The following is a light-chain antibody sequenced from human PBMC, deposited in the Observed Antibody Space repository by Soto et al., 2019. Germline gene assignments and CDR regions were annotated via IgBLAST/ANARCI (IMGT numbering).Light chain of an antibody. V-gene: IGLV1-40*01. CDR2: GNS. J-gene: IGLJ2*01. CDR3: QSYDSSLSGWEV. CDR1: SSNIGAGYD. Sequence: QAVVTQPPSVSGAPGQRVTISCTGSSSNIGAGYDVHWYQQLPGTAPKLLIYGNSNRPSGVPDRFSGSKSGTSASLAITGLQAEDEADYYCQSYDSSLSGWEVFGGGTQLTVL.